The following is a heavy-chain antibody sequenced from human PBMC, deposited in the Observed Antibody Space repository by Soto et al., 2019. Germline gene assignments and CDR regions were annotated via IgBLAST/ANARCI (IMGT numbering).Heavy chain of an antibody. V-gene: IGHV2-26*03. Sequence: QVTLKESGPVLVKATETLTLTCNISGFSLTTGRMGVSWIRQPPGKALEWVALFFSNNERSYSTSFQSRLSISDDTSKSQVVLTMTNVDPVDTATYFCARLVADSSWYHYGLDVWGQGTTVTVS. CDR1: GFSLTTGRMG. D-gene: IGHD6-13*01. J-gene: IGHJ6*02. CDR2: FFSNNER. CDR3: ARLVADSSWYHYGLDV.